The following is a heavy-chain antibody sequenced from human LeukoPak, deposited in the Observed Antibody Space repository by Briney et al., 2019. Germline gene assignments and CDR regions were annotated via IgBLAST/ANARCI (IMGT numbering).Heavy chain of an antibody. Sequence: GGSLRLSCAASGFTVSSNYMSWVRQAPGKGLEWVSVIYSGGSTYYADSVKGRFTISRDNSKNTLYLQMNSLRAEDTAVYYCAKPVARTSYGYSGTDYWGQGTLVTVSS. J-gene: IGHJ4*02. CDR3: AKPVARTSYGYSGTDY. CDR2: IYSGGST. V-gene: IGHV3-66*04. D-gene: IGHD5-18*01. CDR1: GFTVSSNY.